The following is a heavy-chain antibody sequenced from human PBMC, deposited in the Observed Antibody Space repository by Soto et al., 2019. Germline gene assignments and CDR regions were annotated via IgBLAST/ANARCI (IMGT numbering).Heavy chain of an antibody. D-gene: IGHD6-6*01. Sequence: TLSLTCTVSGDSIDTSSYCWGWIRQPPGKGLEWIGSVCYRGTTYYNPSLKSRLTISVDTSKRQFSLKLSSVTAADTAVFYCARQGEHSSSYFFDSWGQGTLVTVSS. CDR1: GDSIDTSSYC. CDR2: VCYRGTT. J-gene: IGHJ4*02. CDR3: ARQGEHSSSYFFDS. V-gene: IGHV4-39*01.